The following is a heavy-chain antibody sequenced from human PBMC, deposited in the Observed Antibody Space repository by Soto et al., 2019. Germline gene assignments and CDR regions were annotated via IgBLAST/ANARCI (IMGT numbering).Heavy chain of an antibody. V-gene: IGHV1-69*02. CDR3: ARVPIPLFYGVAV. CDR2: IIPILGVA. CDR1: GGTFSSHI. D-gene: IGHD2-2*02. J-gene: IGHJ6*02. Sequence: QVQLVQSGAEVKKPGSSVKVSCKASGGTFSSHIISWVRQAPGQGLEWMGRIIPILGVANYAQKFQGRVTITADKSTNTASMEPTSLGSDDTAVFYCARVPIPLFYGVAVWGQGTTVTVSS.